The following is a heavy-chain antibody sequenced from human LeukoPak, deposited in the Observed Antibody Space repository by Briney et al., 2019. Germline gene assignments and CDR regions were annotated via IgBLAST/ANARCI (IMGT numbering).Heavy chain of an antibody. D-gene: IGHD6-6*01. CDR2: IGDSGGST. CDR3: AKGGASSPYTCIDV. J-gene: IGHJ6*04. Sequence: PGGSLGLSCAASGFTFSNHAMSWVRQAPGKGLEWVSVIGDSGGSTYYADSVKGRFTISRDNSKNTLYLQMNSLRADDTAVYHCAKGGASSPYTCIDVWGKGTTVIVSS. V-gene: IGHV3-23*01. CDR1: GFTFSNHA.